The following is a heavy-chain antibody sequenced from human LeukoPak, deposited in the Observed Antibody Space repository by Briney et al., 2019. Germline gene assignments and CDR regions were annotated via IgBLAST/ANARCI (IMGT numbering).Heavy chain of an antibody. CDR2: IYTSGST. J-gene: IGHJ4*02. CDR3: ARGDSSGWISRF. Sequence: SQTLSLTCTVSGGSISSGSYYWSWIRQPAGKGLEWIGRIYTSGSTNYNPSLKSRVTISVDTSKNQFSLKLSSVTAADMAVYYCARGDSSGWISRFWGQGTLVTVSS. V-gene: IGHV4-61*02. D-gene: IGHD6-19*01. CDR1: GGSISSGSYY.